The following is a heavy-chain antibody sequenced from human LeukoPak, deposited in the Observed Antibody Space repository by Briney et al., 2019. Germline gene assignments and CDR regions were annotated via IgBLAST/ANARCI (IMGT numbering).Heavy chain of an antibody. CDR1: GGSISSGDYY. J-gene: IGHJ5*02. Sequence: SQTLSLTCTVSGGSISSGDYYWSWIRQPPGKGLEWIGYIYYSGSTYYNPSLKSRVTISIDTSKNQFSLKLSSVTAADTAVYYCARAYYYDSSGYYTNRFDPWGQGTLVTVSS. CDR3: ARAYYYDSSGYYTNRFDP. CDR2: IYYSGST. D-gene: IGHD3-22*01. V-gene: IGHV4-30-4*08.